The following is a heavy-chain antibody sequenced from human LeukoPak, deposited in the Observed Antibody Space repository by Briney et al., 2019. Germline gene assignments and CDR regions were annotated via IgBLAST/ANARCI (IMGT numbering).Heavy chain of an antibody. J-gene: IGHJ4*02. V-gene: IGHV4-34*08. CDR3: AGSEVRDYNWDSYRCLDY. D-gene: IGHD3-16*02. Sequence: GSLRLSCAASGFTFSSYGMTWVRQSPGKGLEWIGEIHHSGVTKYNPSLKTRVTMSVDMSKNQVSVSLASVTAADTALYYCAGSEVRDYNWDSYRCLDYWGQGSLVTVSS. CDR1: GFTFSSYG. CDR2: IHHSGVT.